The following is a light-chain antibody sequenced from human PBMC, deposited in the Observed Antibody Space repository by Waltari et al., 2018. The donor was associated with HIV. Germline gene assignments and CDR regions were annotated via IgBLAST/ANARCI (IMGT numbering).Light chain of an antibody. CDR3: QAYDSSLSGSV. CDR1: SSNIGAGYG. CDR2: GNG. J-gene: IGLJ2*01. Sequence: QPVQTPSPSVSAAPGQRVTFSCTGSSSNIGAGYGLHWYPHRPRTAPKLPTYGNGQRPSGGPDRFSGSKSGTSASLAITGLQAEDEADYYCQAYDSSLSGSVFGGGTKLTVL. V-gene: IGLV1-40*01.